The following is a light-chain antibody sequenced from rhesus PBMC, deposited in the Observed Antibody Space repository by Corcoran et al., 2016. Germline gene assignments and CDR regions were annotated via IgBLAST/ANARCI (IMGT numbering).Light chain of an antibody. CDR3: PQRSSYPFT. CDR2: AAS. V-gene: IGKV1S17*01. Sequence: DIQMTQSPSSLSASVGDRVTITCQASQGISNNFAWYQQKPGKVPKLLIYAASTLQSGAPSRFSGSGSGTDFTLTISILQPEDFATYYCPQRSSYPFTFGPGTKLAIK. CDR1: QGISNN. J-gene: IGKJ3*01.